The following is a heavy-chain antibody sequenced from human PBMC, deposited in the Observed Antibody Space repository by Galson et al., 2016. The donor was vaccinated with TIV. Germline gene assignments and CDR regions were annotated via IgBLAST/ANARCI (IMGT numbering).Heavy chain of an antibody. CDR1: GGSVNSCYDY. Sequence: LSLTCSVSGGSVNSCYDYWVWIRQPPGKGLEWIGTIYYSGSTYYNPSLKSRVNLSVNTSKNQFSLRLTSVTAADTSIYYCARQRLAIPNWFDPWGQGTLVTVSS. CDR2: IYYSGST. V-gene: IGHV4-39*01. D-gene: IGHD6-19*01. J-gene: IGHJ5*02. CDR3: ARQRLAIPNWFDP.